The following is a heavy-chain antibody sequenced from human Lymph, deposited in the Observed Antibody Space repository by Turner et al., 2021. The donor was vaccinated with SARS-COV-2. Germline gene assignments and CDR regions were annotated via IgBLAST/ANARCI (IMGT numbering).Heavy chain of an antibody. CDR3: ANLYPTVSWEFPYGMDV. V-gene: IGHV3-23*01. CDR2: ISGSGGST. J-gene: IGHJ6*02. Sequence: EVQLLESGGGLVQPGGSLRLSCAASGFTFNNYAMSWVRQAPGKGLEWVPTISGSGGSTYYADSVKGRFIISRDNSKNTLYLQMNSLRAEDTAVYYCANLYPTVSWEFPYGMDVWGQGTTVTVSS. D-gene: IGHD3-16*01. CDR1: GFTFNNYA.